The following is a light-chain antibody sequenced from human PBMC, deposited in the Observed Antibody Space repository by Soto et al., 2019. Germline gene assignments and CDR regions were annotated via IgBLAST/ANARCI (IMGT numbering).Light chain of an antibody. CDR2: KAS. V-gene: IGKV1-5*03. CDR3: QHYNDNWT. J-gene: IGKJ1*01. Sequence: DIQMTQSPSTISASVGDRVTITCRASQSISSWLAWYQQKPGKAPKLLIYKASTLQSGVPSRFSGSGSGTEFTLAISSLQPDDSATYYGQHYNDNWTFGQGTRVHIK. CDR1: QSISSW.